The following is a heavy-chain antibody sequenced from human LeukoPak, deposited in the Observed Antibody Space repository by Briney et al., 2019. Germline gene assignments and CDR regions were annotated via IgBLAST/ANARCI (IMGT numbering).Heavy chain of an antibody. J-gene: IGHJ5*02. D-gene: IGHD2-2*01. Sequence: PSETLSLTCAVYGGSFSGYYWSWIRQPPGKGLEWIGEIYHSGSTNYNPSLKSRVTISVDTSKNQFSLKLSSVTAADTAVYYCASERGYCSSTSCYSNWFDPWGQGTLVTVSS. CDR2: IYHSGST. CDR1: GGSFSGYY. V-gene: IGHV4-34*01. CDR3: ASERGYCSSTSCYSNWFDP.